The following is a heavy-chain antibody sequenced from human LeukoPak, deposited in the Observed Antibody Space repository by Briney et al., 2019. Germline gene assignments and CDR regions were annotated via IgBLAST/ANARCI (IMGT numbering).Heavy chain of an antibody. D-gene: IGHD5-12*01. J-gene: IGHJ4*02. CDR3: AKGIVATIGLYFDY. Sequence: GGSLRLSCAASGFTFDDYAMHWVRQAPGKGLEWVSGISWNSGSIGYADSVKGRFTISRDNAKNSLYLQMNSLRAEDMALYYCAKGIVATIGLYFDYWGQGTLVTVSS. CDR1: GFTFDDYA. CDR2: ISWNSGSI. V-gene: IGHV3-9*03.